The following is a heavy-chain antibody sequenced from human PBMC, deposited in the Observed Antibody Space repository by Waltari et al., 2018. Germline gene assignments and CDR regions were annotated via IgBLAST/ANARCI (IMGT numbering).Heavy chain of an antibody. V-gene: IGHV3-21*01. CDR3: ASDNCSGGSCYSY. Sequence: EVQLVESGGGLVKPGGSLRLSCAASGFTFSSYSMNWVRQAPGKGLEWVSSIISSSSYIYYSDSVKGRFTISRDNAKNSLYLQMNSLRAEDTAVYYCASDNCSGGSCYSYWGQGTLVTVSS. D-gene: IGHD2-15*01. CDR1: GFTFSSYS. J-gene: IGHJ4*02. CDR2: IISSSSYI.